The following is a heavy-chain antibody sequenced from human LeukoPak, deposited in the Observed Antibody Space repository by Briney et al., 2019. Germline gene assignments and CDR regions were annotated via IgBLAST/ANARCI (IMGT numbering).Heavy chain of an antibody. J-gene: IGHJ4*02. CDR2: ISGSGGST. D-gene: IGHD5/OR15-5a*01. V-gene: IGHV3-23*01. CDR1: GFTVSSNY. Sequence: GGSLRLSCAASGFTVSSNYMSWVRQAPGKGLEWVSAISGSGGSTYYADSVKGRFTISRDNSKNTLYLQMNSLKPEDTAVYFCAKDSVSLSSHFATYFDSWGQGTLVTVSS. CDR3: AKDSVSLSSHFATYFDS.